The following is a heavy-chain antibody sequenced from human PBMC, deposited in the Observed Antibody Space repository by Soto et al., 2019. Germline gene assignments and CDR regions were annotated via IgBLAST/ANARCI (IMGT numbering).Heavy chain of an antibody. Sequence: QVQLVESGGGVVQPGRSLRLSCAASGFTFSNYGMHWVRQAPGKGPEWVTIMSYDGNNKFYADSVKGRFTISRDNSKNTLYLQTDSLRAEDTAVYYCAKDVYWGTTGWLRNIFHYWGQGTLVTVSS. V-gene: IGHV3-30*18. CDR3: AKDVYWGTTGWLRNIFHY. J-gene: IGHJ4*02. CDR2: MSYDGNNK. CDR1: GFTFSNYG. D-gene: IGHD2-2*01.